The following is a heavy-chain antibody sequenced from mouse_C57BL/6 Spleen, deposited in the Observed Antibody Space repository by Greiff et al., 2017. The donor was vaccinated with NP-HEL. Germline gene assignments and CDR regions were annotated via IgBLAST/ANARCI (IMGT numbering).Heavy chain of an antibody. Sequence: QVQLKESGAELVKPGASVKISCKASGYAFSSYWMNWVKQRPGKGLEWIGQIYPGDGDTNYNGKFKGKATLTADKSSSTAYMQLSSLTSEDSAVYFCARHTTVVADYWGQGTTLTVSS. D-gene: IGHD1-1*01. CDR2: IYPGDGDT. CDR3: ARHTTVVADY. J-gene: IGHJ2*01. CDR1: GYAFSSYW. V-gene: IGHV1-80*01.